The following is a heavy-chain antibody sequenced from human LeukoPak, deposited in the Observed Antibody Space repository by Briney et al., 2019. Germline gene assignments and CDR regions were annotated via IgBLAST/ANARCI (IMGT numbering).Heavy chain of an antibody. J-gene: IGHJ5*02. Sequence: ASVKVSCKASGYTFSGYYIHWVRQAPGQGLEWMGGINPNTGGTKYAQRFQDRVTMTRDTSISTAYMEVSRLRYDDTAVYYCARPLRVTMIRGAAFRASSDFDPWGQGTLVTVSS. CDR1: GYTFSGYY. CDR3: ARPLRVTMIRGAAFRASSDFDP. D-gene: IGHD3-10*01. V-gene: IGHV1-2*02. CDR2: INPNTGGT.